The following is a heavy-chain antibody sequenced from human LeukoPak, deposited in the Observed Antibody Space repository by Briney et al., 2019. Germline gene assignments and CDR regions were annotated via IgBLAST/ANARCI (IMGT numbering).Heavy chain of an antibody. CDR2: IYYSGST. J-gene: IGHJ4*02. V-gene: IGHV4-59*08. CDR3: ARQTGSGLFTLP. Sequence: SETLSLTCTVSGGSISSYYWSWIRQPPGKGLEWIGYIYYSGSTNYNPSLKSRVTISIDTSKNQISLRLTSVTATDTAMYYCARQTGSGLFTLPGGQGTLVTVSS. CDR1: GGSISSYY. D-gene: IGHD3/OR15-3a*01.